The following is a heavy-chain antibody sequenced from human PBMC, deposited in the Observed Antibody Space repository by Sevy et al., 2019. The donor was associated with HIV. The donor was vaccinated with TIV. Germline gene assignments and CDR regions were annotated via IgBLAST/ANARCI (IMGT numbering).Heavy chain of an antibody. J-gene: IGHJ6*02. D-gene: IGHD3-22*01. CDR2: ISSSGSPI. Sequence: GGSLRLSCAPSGFTFSSHEMNWVRQVPGKGLEWVSYISSSGSPIYYADSVKGRFTISRDNAKNSLYLQMNSLRAEDTGVYYCARDLPGDSRMDVWGQGTTVTVSS. CDR1: GFTFSSHE. V-gene: IGHV3-48*03. CDR3: ARDLPGDSRMDV.